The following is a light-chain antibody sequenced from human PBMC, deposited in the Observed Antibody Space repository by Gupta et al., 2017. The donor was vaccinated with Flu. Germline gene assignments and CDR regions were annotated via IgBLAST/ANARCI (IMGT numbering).Light chain of an antibody. CDR2: EVS. J-gene: IGLJ1*01. Sequence: QSALTQPASVSGSPGQSITISCTGTSSDIGGYNNVYWYQHQPGKAPKLLIYEVSNRPSGFSNRFSGSKSGNTASLTISVLQAEYEADYYCSSYRSNSALYVFGSGTKVTVL. CDR3: SSYRSNSALYV. V-gene: IGLV2-14*01. CDR1: SSDIGGYNN.